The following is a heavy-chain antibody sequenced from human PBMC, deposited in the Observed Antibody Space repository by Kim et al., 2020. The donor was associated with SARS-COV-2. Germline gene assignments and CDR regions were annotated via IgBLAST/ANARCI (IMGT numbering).Heavy chain of an antibody. D-gene: IGHD3-22*01. Sequence: YADAVKGRYTISRDNSKKTLYQQMNSLRAEDTAVYYCAKGVYSRGLFDYWGQGTLVTVSS. CDR3: AKGVYSRGLFDY. J-gene: IGHJ4*02. V-gene: IGHV3-23*01.